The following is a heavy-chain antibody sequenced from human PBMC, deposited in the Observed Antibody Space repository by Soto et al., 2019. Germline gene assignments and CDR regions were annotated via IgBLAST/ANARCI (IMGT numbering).Heavy chain of an antibody. Sequence: PGGSLRLSCAASGFTFSSYAMHWVRQAPGKGLEWVAVISYDGSNKYYADSVKGRFTISRDNSKNTLYLQMNSLRAEDTAVYYCARDFQSQNYDFWSGANVYYYYGMDVWGQGTTVTVSS. V-gene: IGHV3-30-3*01. CDR3: ARDFQSQNYDFWSGANVYYYYGMDV. D-gene: IGHD3-3*01. CDR1: GFTFSSYA. CDR2: ISYDGSNK. J-gene: IGHJ6*02.